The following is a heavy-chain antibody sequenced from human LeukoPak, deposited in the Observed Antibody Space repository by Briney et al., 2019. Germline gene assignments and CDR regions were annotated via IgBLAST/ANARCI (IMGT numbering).Heavy chain of an antibody. CDR2: IRYDGSNK. CDR1: GFTFSTYG. Sequence: GSLRLSCAASGFTFSTYGMHWVRQAPGKGLEWVAFIRYDGSNKYYADSVKGRFTISRDNSKNTLYLQMNSLRAEDTAAYYCAKGSTLISGSPRFDYWGQGTLVTVSS. J-gene: IGHJ4*02. CDR3: AKGSTLISGSPRFDY. D-gene: IGHD3-10*01. V-gene: IGHV3-30*02.